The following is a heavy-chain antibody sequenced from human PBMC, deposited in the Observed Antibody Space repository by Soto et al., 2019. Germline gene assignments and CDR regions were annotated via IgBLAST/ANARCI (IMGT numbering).Heavy chain of an antibody. D-gene: IGHD2-21*02. V-gene: IGHV3-33*01. CDR2: IWYDGSNK. CDR3: ARGELAYCGGDCYSGYFDY. CDR1: GFTFSSYG. J-gene: IGHJ4*02. Sequence: QVQLVESGGGVVQPGRSLRLSCAASGFTFSSYGMHWVRQAPGKGLEWVAVIWYDGSNKYYADSVKGRFTISRDNSKNTLYLPMNSLRAEDTAVYYCARGELAYCGGDCYSGYFDYWGQGTLVTVSS.